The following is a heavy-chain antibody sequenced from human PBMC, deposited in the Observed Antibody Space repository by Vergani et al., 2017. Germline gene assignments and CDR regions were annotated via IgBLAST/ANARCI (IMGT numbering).Heavy chain of an antibody. Sequence: EVQLLESGGGLVQPGGSLRLSCAASGFTFSSYAMSWVRQAPGKGLEWVSAISGSGGSTYYADSVKGRFTISRDNSKNTLYLQMNSLRAEDTAIYYCAGVDIVATGAHSFGIWGQGTMVTVSS. CDR1: GFTFSSYA. V-gene: IGHV3-23*01. J-gene: IGHJ3*02. CDR2: ISGSGGST. D-gene: IGHD5-12*01. CDR3: AGVDIVATGAHSFGI.